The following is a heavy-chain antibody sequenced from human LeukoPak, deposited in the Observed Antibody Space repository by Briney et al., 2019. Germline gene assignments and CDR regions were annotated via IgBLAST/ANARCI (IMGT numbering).Heavy chain of an antibody. CDR2: IYYSGST. CDR1: GGSIIGGSYY. CDR3: ARLIEWCGGDCYSGFDI. J-gene: IGHJ3*02. V-gene: IGHV4-39*07. D-gene: IGHD2-21*02. Sequence: SETLSLTCTVSGGSIIGGSYYWSWIRQPPGKGLEWIGSIYYSGSTYYNPSLKSRVTISVDTSKNQFSLKLSSVTAADTAVYYCARLIEWCGGDCYSGFDIWGQGTMVTVSS.